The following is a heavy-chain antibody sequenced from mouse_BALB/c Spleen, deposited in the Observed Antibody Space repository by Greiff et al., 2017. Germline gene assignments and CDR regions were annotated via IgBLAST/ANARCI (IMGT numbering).Heavy chain of an antibody. CDR1: GYTFTSYW. CDR3: ARAPRGDY. Sequence: VQLQQSGAELAKPGASVKMSCKASGYTFTSYWMHWVKQRPGQGLEWIGYINPSTGYTEYNQKFKEKATLTVDKSSSTAFMHRNSLTSEDSAVYYCARAPRGDYWGQGTTLTVSS. J-gene: IGHJ2*01. CDR2: INPSTGYT. D-gene: IGHD6-1*01. V-gene: IGHV1-7*01.